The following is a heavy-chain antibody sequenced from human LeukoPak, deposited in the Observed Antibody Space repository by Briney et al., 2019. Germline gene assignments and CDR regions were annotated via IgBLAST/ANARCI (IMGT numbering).Heavy chain of an antibody. V-gene: IGHV6-1*01. D-gene: IGHD2-15*01. Sequence: SQTLSLTCAISGDSVSNNNAAWNWIRQSPSRGLEWLGRTYYRSEWYNDYAVSVKSRIIINPDTSKNQFSLQLSSVTPEDTAVYYCARDLPTPTVGHAFDVWGQGTMVTVSS. CDR1: GDSVSNNNAA. CDR2: TYYRSEWYN. CDR3: ARDLPTPTVGHAFDV. J-gene: IGHJ3*01.